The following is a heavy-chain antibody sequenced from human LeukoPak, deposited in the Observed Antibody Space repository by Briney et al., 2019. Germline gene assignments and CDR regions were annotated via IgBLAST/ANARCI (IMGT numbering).Heavy chain of an antibody. CDR2: LSASGGST. J-gene: IGHJ4*02. CDR1: GSFSSYV. V-gene: IGHV3-23*01. CDR3: AKDLILVLPAAYDY. Sequence: GGSLRLSGAASGSFSSYVMTWVRQAPGRGLEWVSTLSASGGSTYYADSVKGRFTISRDNSKNTLYLQMSSLRAEDTAVYFCAKDLILVLPAAYDYWGQGTLVTVSS. D-gene: IGHD2-2*01.